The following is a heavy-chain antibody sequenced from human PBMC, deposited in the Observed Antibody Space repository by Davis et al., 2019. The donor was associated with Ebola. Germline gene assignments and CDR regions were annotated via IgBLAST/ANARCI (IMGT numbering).Heavy chain of an antibody. CDR2: MNPDTGNT. CDR3: ANLNPKITMIFLP. CDR1: GYTFTNYD. V-gene: IGHV1-8*02. D-gene: IGHD3-22*01. J-gene: IGHJ5*02. Sequence: AASVKVSCKASGYTFTNYDINWVRQATGQGLEWLGWMNPDTGNTGYAQKFQGRVTLTRDTSINTAYMELSSLTSEDTAVYYCANLNPKITMIFLPWGQGTLVTVSS.